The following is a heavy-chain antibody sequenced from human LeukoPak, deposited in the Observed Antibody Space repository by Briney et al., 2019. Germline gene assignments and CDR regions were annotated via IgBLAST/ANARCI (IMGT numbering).Heavy chain of an antibody. J-gene: IGHJ4*02. CDR3: ARSTYGSDFDY. Sequence: PSETLSLTCTVSGGSISSYYWSWIRQRPGKGLEWIGYIYYSGSTNYNPSLKSRVTISVDTSKNQFSLKLSSVTAADTAVYYCARSTYGSDFDYWGQGTLVTVSS. V-gene: IGHV4-59*01. CDR2: IYYSGST. D-gene: IGHD4-17*01. CDR1: GGSISSYY.